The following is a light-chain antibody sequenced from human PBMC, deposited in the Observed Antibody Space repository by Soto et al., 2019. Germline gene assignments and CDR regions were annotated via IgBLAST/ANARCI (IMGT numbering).Light chain of an antibody. CDR2: DTS. Sequence: SVLTQSPATPSFSPCETATLPCRSSHTLSNGFIAWYQQKPGQAPRLLIYDTSSRATGVPARYSASGSGTDFTLKISRLEPEDVAVFFCQQYGPSEIIFGQGTRLEIK. CDR1: HTLSNGF. J-gene: IGKJ5*01. CDR3: QQYGPSEII. V-gene: IGKV3-20*01.